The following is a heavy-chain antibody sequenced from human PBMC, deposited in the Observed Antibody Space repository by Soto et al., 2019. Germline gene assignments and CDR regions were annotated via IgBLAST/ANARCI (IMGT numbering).Heavy chain of an antibody. CDR2: INPSAGST. D-gene: IGHD3-22*01. CDR3: ARDQSAVISNY. Sequence: GASVKVSCKASGYTFTRYYMHRVRQAPGQGLEWMGIINPSAGSTSYAQKFQGRVTMTSDTSTSTVYMELTSQRSEDTAVYYCARDQSAVISNYWGQGTLVTVSS. J-gene: IGHJ4*02. CDR1: GYTFTRYY. V-gene: IGHV1-46*01.